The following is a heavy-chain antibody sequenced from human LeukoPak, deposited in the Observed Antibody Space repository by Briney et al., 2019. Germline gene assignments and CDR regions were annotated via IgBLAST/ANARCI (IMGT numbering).Heavy chain of an antibody. V-gene: IGHV4-4*07. CDR1: GGSISSYY. D-gene: IGHD2-2*01. J-gene: IGHJ6*02. Sequence: SETLSLTCTVSGGSISSYYWSWIRQPAGKGLEWIGRIYTSGSTNYNPSLKSRVTISVDTSKNQFSLKLSSVTAADTAVYYCARGRDIVVVPAAISTYQSGMDVWGQGTTVTVSS. CDR3: ARGRDIVVVPAAISTYQSGMDV. CDR2: IYTSGST.